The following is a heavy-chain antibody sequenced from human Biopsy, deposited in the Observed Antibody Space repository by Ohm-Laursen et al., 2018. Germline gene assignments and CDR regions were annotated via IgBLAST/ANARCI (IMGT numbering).Heavy chain of an antibody. CDR1: GLTFTTAL. CDR2: IKSKTDGGTI. Sequence: SLRLSCTASGLTFTTALMSWVRQAPGKGLEWVGRIKSKTDGGTIDYAASVKGRIIISRDDSKKTVYLQMNNLKTEDTGVYYCTTYQYWGQGTLSPSPQ. J-gene: IGHJ4*02. D-gene: IGHD3-16*02. CDR3: TTYQY. V-gene: IGHV3-15*01.